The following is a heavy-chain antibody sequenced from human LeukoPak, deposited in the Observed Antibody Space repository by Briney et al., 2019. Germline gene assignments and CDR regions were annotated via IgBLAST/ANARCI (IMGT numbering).Heavy chain of an antibody. V-gene: IGHV4-34*01. CDR1: GGSFSGYY. CDR3: ARTDYGDYDAFDI. J-gene: IGHJ3*02. D-gene: IGHD4-17*01. CDR2: INHSGST. Sequence: PSETLSLTCAVYGGSFSGYYWSWTRQPPGKGLEWIGEINHSGSTNYNPSLKSRVTISVDTSKNQFSLKLSSVTAADTAVYYCARTDYGDYDAFDIWGQGTMVTVSS.